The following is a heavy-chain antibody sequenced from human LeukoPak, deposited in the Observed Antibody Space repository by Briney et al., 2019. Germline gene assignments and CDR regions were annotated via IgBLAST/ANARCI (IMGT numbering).Heavy chain of an antibody. D-gene: IGHD3-22*01. CDR2: IKQDGSEK. J-gene: IGHJ4*02. CDR1: GFTFSSYW. CDR3: ASSSSGYYYPDY. V-gene: IGHV3-7*01. Sequence: GGSLKLSCAASGFTFSSYWMSWVRQAPGKGLEWVANIKQDGSEKYYVDSVKGRFTISRDNAKNSLYLQMNSLRAEDTAVYYCASSSSGYYYPDYWGQGTLVTVSS.